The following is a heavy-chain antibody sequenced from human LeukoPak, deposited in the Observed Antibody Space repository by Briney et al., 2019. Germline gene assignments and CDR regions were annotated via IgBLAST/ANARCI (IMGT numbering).Heavy chain of an antibody. CDR3: AKDTAHRYYGMDV. J-gene: IGHJ6*04. D-gene: IGHD5-18*01. CDR1: GFTFSSYG. V-gene: IGHV3-30*18. CDR2: ISYDGSNK. Sequence: SGGSLRLSCAASGFTFSSYGMHWVRQAPGKGLEWVAVISYDGSNKYYADSVKGRFTTSRDNSKNTLYLQMNSLRAEDTAVYYCAKDTAHRYYGMDVWGKGTTVTVSS.